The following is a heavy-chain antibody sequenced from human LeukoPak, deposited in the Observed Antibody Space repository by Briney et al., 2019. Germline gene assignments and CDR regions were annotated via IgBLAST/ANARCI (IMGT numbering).Heavy chain of an antibody. CDR1: GGTFSSYA. CDR3: SFFNYYDSSGYLKRHISDY. Sequence: SSLKVSCKPSGGTFSSYAISSVREAPGQGLEWMGRIIPIFGTANYAQNFQGRVTITTDESTTTAYMELSSLRSEDTAAYYCSFFNYYDSSGYLKRHISDYWGQGTLVTVSS. V-gene: IGHV1-69*05. CDR2: IIPIFGTA. J-gene: IGHJ4*02. D-gene: IGHD3-22*01.